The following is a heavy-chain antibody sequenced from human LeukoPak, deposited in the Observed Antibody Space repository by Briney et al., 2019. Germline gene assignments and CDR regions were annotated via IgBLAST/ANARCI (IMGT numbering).Heavy chain of an antibody. Sequence: SETLSLTCTVSGYSISSGYYWGWIRQPPGKGLEWIGSIYHSGSTYYNPSLKSRVTISVDTSKNQFSLKLSSVTAADTAVYYCARGLLTTVTSNGLFDYWGQGTLVTVSS. D-gene: IGHD4-17*01. CDR2: IYHSGST. J-gene: IGHJ4*02. CDR1: GYSISSGYY. CDR3: ARGLLTTVTSNGLFDY. V-gene: IGHV4-38-2*02.